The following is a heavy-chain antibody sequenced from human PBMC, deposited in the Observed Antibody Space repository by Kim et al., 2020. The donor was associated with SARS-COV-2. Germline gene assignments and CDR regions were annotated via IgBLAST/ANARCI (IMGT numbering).Heavy chain of an antibody. J-gene: IGHJ4*02. Sequence: YEDSVKGRFTGHGDNAKNTLYLQMDSMRAEDTALHYCAKEHESSGWPTFDYWGQGTQVTVSS. V-gene: IGHV3-23*01. D-gene: IGHD3-22*01. CDR3: AKEHESSGWPTFDY.